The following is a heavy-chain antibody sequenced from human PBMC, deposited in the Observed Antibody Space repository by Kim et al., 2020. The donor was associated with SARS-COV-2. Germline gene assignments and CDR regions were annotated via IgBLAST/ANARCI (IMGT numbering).Heavy chain of an antibody. CDR3: ARGDDILTGYPCY. CDR1: GGTFSSYA. Sequence: SVKVSCKASGGTFSSYAISWMRQAPGQGLEWMGGIIPIFGTANYAQKFQGRVTITADESTSTAYMELSSLRSEDTAVYYCARGDDILTGYPCYWGQGTLVTVSS. D-gene: IGHD3-9*01. V-gene: IGHV1-69*13. J-gene: IGHJ4*02. CDR2: IIPIFGTA.